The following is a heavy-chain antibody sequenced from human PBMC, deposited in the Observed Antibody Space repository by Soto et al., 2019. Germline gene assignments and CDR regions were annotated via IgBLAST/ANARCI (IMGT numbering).Heavy chain of an antibody. J-gene: IGHJ6*01. D-gene: IGHD2-8*01. CDR3: ARGASTHGANGVCSCTNYYSRHV. CDR1: GYTFTDYY. Sequence: ASVKVSCKASGYTFTDYYIYWVRQAPGQGLQWVGKINPRSGGTSLAQHFQGSVTMYRDTSISTASLELHMLTSGDTAVYYCARGASTHGANGVCSCTNYYSRHVWRQGTRVSVSS. V-gene: IGHV1-2*04. CDR2: INPRSGGT.